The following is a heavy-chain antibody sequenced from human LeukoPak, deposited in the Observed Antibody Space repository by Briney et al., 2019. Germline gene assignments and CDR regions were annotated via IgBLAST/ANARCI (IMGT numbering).Heavy chain of an antibody. D-gene: IGHD5-12*01. V-gene: IGHV3-74*01. CDR1: GFTLSGYW. Sequence: PGGSLRLSCVASGFTLSGYWMHWVRHAPGKGLVWVSILKSDGTFATYADSVKARFTISRDNAKNTLYLEMISLRAEATAVYYCAGDSGYVPDSWGQGTLVTVS. CDR3: AGDSGYVPDS. CDR2: LKSDGTFA. J-gene: IGHJ4*02.